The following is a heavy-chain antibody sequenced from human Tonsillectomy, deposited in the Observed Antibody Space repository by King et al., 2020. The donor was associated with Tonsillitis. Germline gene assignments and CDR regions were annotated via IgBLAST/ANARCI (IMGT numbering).Heavy chain of an antibody. D-gene: IGHD2-2*01. Sequence: VPLQESGSGLVKPSQTLSLTCAVSGGSISSGGYSWRWIRQPPGQGLEWIGYIYHSGSTYYNPSLKSRVTISVDRSKNQFSLKLSSVTAADTAVYYCARRGGDIVVVPAATGWFDPWGQGTLVTVSS. CDR2: IYHSGST. CDR1: GGSISSGGYS. V-gene: IGHV4-30-2*01. J-gene: IGHJ5*02. CDR3: ARRGGDIVVVPAATGWFDP.